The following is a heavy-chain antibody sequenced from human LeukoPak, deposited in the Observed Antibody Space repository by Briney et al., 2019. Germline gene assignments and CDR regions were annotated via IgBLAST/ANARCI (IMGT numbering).Heavy chain of an antibody. CDR1: GYAISNSYY. Sequence: SETLSLTCTVSGYAISNSYYWGWIRQPPGKGLEWIGEINHSGSTNYNPSLKSRVTISVDTSKNQFSLKLSSMTAADTAVYYCARLRRTRSFDYWGQGTLVTVSS. V-gene: IGHV4-38-2*02. D-gene: IGHD4-17*01. CDR2: INHSGST. J-gene: IGHJ4*02. CDR3: ARLRRTRSFDY.